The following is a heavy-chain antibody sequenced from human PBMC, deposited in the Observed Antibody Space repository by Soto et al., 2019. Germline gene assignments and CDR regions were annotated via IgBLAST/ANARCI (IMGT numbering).Heavy chain of an antibody. J-gene: IGHJ6*02. V-gene: IGHV3-11*01. CDR1: GFTFSDYY. CDR2: ISSSGSTI. CDR3: ARSQYNWNSGPYYYYYYGMDV. D-gene: IGHD1-7*01. Sequence: PGGSLRLSCAASGFTFSDYYMSWIRQAPGKGLEWVSYISSSGSTIYYADSVKGRFTISRDNAKNSLYLQMNSLRAEDTAVYYCARSQYNWNSGPYYYYYYGMDVWGQGTTVTVSS.